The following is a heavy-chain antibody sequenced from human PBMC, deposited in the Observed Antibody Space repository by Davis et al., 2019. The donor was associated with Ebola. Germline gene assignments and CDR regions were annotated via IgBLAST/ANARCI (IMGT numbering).Heavy chain of an antibody. D-gene: IGHD1-1*01. V-gene: IGHV1-18*01. Sequence: ASVKVSCKASGGTFSSYAISWVRQAPGQGLEWMGWISAYNGNTNYAQKLQGRVTMTTDTSTSTAYMELRSLRSDDTAVYYCAREGINNWNLFCSGMDVWGQGTTVTVSS. CDR2: ISAYNGNT. J-gene: IGHJ6*02. CDR1: GGTFSSYA. CDR3: AREGINNWNLFCSGMDV.